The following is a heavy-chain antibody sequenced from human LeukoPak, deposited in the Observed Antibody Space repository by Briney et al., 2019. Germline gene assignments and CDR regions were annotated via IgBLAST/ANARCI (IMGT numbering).Heavy chain of an antibody. CDR3: ARDRFGSRWPRPVYFEV. J-gene: IGHJ4*02. CDR1: LYTFTVDF. D-gene: IGHD3-10*01. CDR2: MNVNTGAT. Sequence: ASVKVSCKQRLYTFTVDFAYSVSQAPGQAPEWMGWMNVNTGATFYAQMFQGRVTMSRDTSISTAYMDLSRLRSDDTAVYFCARDRFGSRWPRPVYFEVWSQCTLVTVSS. V-gene: IGHV1-2*02.